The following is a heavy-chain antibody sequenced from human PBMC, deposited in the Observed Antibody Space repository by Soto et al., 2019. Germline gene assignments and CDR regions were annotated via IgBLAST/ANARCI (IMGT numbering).Heavy chain of an antibody. Sequence: SETLSLTCTVSGGSISSGGYYWSWIRQHPGKGLEWIGYIYYSGSTYYNPSLKSRVTISVDTSKNQFSLKLSSVTAADTAVYYCARVFGGNSRYYYYGMDVWGQGTTVTVSS. CDR3: ARVFGGNSRYYYYGMDV. D-gene: IGHD2-21*02. CDR1: GGSISSGGYY. CDR2: IYYSGST. J-gene: IGHJ6*02. V-gene: IGHV4-31*03.